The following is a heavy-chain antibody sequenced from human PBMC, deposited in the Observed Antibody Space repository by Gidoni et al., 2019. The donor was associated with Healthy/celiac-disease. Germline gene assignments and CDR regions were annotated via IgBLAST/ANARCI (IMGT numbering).Heavy chain of an antibody. V-gene: IGHV3-43*01. CDR3: AKSLGLYCGGDCYSVDY. D-gene: IGHD2-21*02. J-gene: IGHJ4*02. CDR1: GFTFDDYT. CDR2: ISWDGGST. Sequence: EVQLVESGGVVVQPGGSLRLSCASSGFTFDDYTMHWVRQAPGKGLEWVSLISWDGGSTYYADSVKGRFTISRDNSKNSLYLQMNSLRTEDTALYYCAKSLGLYCGGDCYSVDYWGQGTLVTVSS.